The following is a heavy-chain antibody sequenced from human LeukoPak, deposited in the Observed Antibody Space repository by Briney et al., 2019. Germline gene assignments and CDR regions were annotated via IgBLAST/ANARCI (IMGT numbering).Heavy chain of an antibody. V-gene: IGHV3-23*01. Sequence: GGSLRLSCAASGFTFSSYAMSWVRQAPGKGLEWVSAISGSGGSTYYADSVKGRFTISRDTSKSTVFLQMNSLRTEDTAVYYCAKDRVSPGFNLFDPWGQGTLVTVSS. D-gene: IGHD2/OR15-2a*01. CDR3: AKDRVSPGFNLFDP. CDR2: ISGSGGST. J-gene: IGHJ5*02. CDR1: GFTFSSYA.